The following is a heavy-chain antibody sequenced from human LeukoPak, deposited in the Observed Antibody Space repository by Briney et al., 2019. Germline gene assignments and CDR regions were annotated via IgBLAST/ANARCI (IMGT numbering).Heavy chain of an antibody. CDR1: GYTFTSYG. CDR3: AADDGPYP. J-gene: IGHJ5*02. Sequence: SVKVSCKASGYTFTSYGISWVRQAPGQGLEWMGWIVVGGGNTNYAQKFQERVTITRDMSTSTAYMELSSLRSEDTAVYYCAADDGPYPWRQGTLVTVSS. CDR2: IVVGGGNT. V-gene: IGHV1-58*02.